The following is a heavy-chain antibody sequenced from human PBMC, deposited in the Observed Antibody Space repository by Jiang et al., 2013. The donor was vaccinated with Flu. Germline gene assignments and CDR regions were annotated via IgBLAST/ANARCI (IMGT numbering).Heavy chain of an antibody. CDR1: GGSFSSYP. V-gene: IGHV1-69*01. CDR3: ATEATGYSSSWFDY. Sequence: SGAEVKKPGSSVKVSCKASGGSFSSYPISWVRQAPGQGLEWMGGMIPIFGTTNYAQKFQGRITVTADESTSTAYMELSSLRSEDTAVYFCATEATGYSSSWFDYVGPGNPGHRLL. J-gene: IGHJ4*02. CDR2: MIPIFGTT. D-gene: IGHD6-13*01.